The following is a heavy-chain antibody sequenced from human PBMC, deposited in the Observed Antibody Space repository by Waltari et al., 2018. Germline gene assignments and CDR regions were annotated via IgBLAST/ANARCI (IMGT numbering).Heavy chain of an antibody. Sequence: QVQLQESGPGLVKPSETLSLTCTVSGGSISSYYWSWIRQPPGKGLEWIGYIYYSGSTNYNPSLKSRVTISVDTSKNQFSLKLSSVTAADTAVYYCAREGDRSYGSGSYYPFGYWGQGTLVTVSS. J-gene: IGHJ4*02. CDR2: IYYSGST. D-gene: IGHD3-10*01. CDR3: AREGDRSYGSGSYYPFGY. CDR1: GGSISSYY. V-gene: IGHV4-59*01.